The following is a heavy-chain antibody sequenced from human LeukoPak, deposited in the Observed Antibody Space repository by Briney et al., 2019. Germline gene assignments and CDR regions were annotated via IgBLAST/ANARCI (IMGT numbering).Heavy chain of an antibody. D-gene: IGHD7-27*01. CDR2: IYSSGST. V-gene: IGHV4-4*09. J-gene: IGHJ4*02. CDR1: GGSVSSYY. Sequence: SETLSLTCTVSGGSVSSYYWSWIRQPPGKGLEWIGYIYSSGSTNYNPSLKSRVTISVDTSKNQFSLKLSSVTAADTAVYYCARLGSLGYFFDYWGQGTLVTVSS. CDR3: ARLGSLGYFFDY.